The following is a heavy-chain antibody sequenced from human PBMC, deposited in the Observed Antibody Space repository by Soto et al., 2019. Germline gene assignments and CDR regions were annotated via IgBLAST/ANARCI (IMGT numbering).Heavy chain of an antibody. CDR3: SKNGTTWFAA. CDR1: GYSFYNSG. V-gene: IGHV1-18*01. J-gene: IGHJ5*02. D-gene: IGHD1-1*01. Sequence: QVQLVQSGPELKKPRASVKVSCKTSGYSFYNSGISWVRQAPGQGLEWMGWISVYSGYAHYAQKFQGRVIMTADTFTSTSYMELRGLRSDDTAMYYCSKNGTTWFAAWGQGTLVTVSS. CDR2: ISVYSGYA.